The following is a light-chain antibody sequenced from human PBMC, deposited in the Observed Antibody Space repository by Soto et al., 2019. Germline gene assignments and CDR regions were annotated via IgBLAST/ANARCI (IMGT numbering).Light chain of an antibody. J-gene: IGKJ1*01. V-gene: IGKV3-20*01. CDR2: GAS. Sequence: EIVLTQSPGTLSLSPGERATLSCRASQSVSSSYLAWYQQKPGQAPRLLIYGASSRATGIPDRFSGSGSGTDVTLTISRLEPEDFAVYYCQQYGSSLRPFGQGTKV. CDR3: QQYGSSLRP. CDR1: QSVSSSY.